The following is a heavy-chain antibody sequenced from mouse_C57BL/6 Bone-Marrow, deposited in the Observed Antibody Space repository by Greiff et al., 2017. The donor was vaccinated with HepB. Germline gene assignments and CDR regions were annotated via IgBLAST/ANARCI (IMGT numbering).Heavy chain of an antibody. CDR1: GFSFNTYA. V-gene: IGHV10-1*01. Sequence: EVMLVESGGGLVQPKGSLKLSCAASGFSFNTYAMNWVRQAPGKGLEWVARIRSKSNNYATYYADSVKDRFTISRDDSESMLYLQMNNLKTEDTAMYYCVRGGNYLDYWGQGTTLTVSS. CDR3: VRGGNYLDY. J-gene: IGHJ2*01. CDR2: IRSKSNNYAT.